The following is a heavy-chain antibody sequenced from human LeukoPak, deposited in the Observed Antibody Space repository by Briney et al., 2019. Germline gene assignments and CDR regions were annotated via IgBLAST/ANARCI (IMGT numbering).Heavy chain of an antibody. J-gene: IGHJ6*02. CDR3: AREDVVLVDAVRYYYYGTDV. Sequence: ASVKVSCKASGYNFISYYMHWVRQAPGQGLEWMGIINPSGGSTSYAQKFQDRVTMTRDTSTSTVYMELSSLKSEDTAVYYCAREDVVLVDAVRYYYYGTDVWGQGTTVTVSS. CDR2: INPSGGST. V-gene: IGHV1-46*01. CDR1: GYNFISYY. D-gene: IGHD2-8*01.